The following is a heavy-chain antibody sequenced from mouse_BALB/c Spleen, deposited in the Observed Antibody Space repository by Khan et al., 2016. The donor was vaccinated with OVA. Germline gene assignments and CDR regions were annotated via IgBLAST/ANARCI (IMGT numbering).Heavy chain of an antibody. V-gene: IGHV2-9*02. J-gene: IGHJ2*01. D-gene: IGHD2-12*01. CDR3: CRGWVYSNDSFDY. CDR2: IWAGGST. Sequence: QVQLKESGPGLVAPSQSLSITCTVSGFSLTTYGVHWVRQPPGNGLEWLGVIWAGGSTNYNSALMSRLTISKDNSKSQVFLKMNSLQTADTAVDYGCRGWVYSNDSFDYWGQGTPLTVSA. CDR1: GFSLTTYG.